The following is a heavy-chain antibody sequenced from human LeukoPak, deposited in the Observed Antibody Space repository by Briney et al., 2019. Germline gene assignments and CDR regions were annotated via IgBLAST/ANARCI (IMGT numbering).Heavy chain of an antibody. Sequence: AASVKVSFKASGGTFSIYAISWVRQAPGQGREWMGGIIPILGTANYAQKFQGRVTITTDESTSTAYMELSSLRSEDTAVYYCAGDFWSGYFESHYYYYMDVWGKGTTVTVSS. D-gene: IGHD3-3*01. CDR2: IIPILGTA. CDR3: AGDFWSGYFESHYYYYMDV. CDR1: GGTFSIYA. J-gene: IGHJ6*03. V-gene: IGHV1-69*05.